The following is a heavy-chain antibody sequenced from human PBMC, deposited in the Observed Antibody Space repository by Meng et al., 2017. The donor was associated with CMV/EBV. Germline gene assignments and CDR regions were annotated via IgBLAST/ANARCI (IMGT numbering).Heavy chain of an antibody. CDR1: GFTFSSYA. CDR3: ASRSVRITIFGVAHDAFDI. Sequence: GESLKISCAASGFTFSSYAMHWVRQAPGKGLEWVSVIYSGGSTYYADSVKGRFTISRDNSKNTLYLQMNSLRAEDTAVYYCASRSVRITIFGVAHDAFDIWGQGTMVTVSS. J-gene: IGHJ3*02. V-gene: IGHV3-NL1*01. D-gene: IGHD3-3*01. CDR2: IYSGGST.